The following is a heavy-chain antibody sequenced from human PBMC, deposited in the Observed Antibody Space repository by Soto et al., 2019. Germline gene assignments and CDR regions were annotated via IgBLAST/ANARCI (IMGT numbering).Heavy chain of an antibody. CDR1: GFTFSSYA. D-gene: IGHD3-22*01. CDR2: ISSDGTNK. CDR3: ARVYYYESSDSNY. V-gene: IGHV3-30-3*01. Sequence: QVQLVESGGGVVQPGRSLRLSCAASGFTFSSYALHWVRQAPGKGLEWVAVISSDGTNKYYADSVKGRFTISRDNSKDTLYLQMNSLRAEDTAVFYCARVYYYESSDSNYWGQGTLVTVSS. J-gene: IGHJ4*02.